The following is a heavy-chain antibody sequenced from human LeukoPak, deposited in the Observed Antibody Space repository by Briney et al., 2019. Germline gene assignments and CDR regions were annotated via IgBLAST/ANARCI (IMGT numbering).Heavy chain of an antibody. Sequence: GGSLRLSCAASGFTFSRDWMSWVRQAPGKGLEWVAKINQDAGTKYYVDSVRGRFTISRDNAKNSLYLQMNSLRAEDTAVYYCARDPDILAGVAFDVWGQGTMVIVSS. D-gene: IGHD3-9*01. J-gene: IGHJ3*01. CDR3: ARDPDILAGVAFDV. CDR1: GFTFSRDW. CDR2: INQDAGTK. V-gene: IGHV3-7*05.